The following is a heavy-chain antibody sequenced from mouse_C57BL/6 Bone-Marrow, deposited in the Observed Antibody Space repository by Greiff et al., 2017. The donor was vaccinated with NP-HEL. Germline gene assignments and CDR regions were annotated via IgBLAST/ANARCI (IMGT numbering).Heavy chain of an antibody. CDR3: ARPGDRDGNSYAMDY. CDR2: IWSDGST. CDR1: GFSLTSYG. Sequence: LVAPSQSLSITCTVSGFSLTSYGVHWVRQPPGKGLEWLVVIWSDGSTTYNSALKSRLSISKDNSKSQVFLKMNSLQTDDTAMYYCARPGDRDGNSYAMDYWGQGTSVTVSS. J-gene: IGHJ4*01. V-gene: IGHV2-6-2*01. D-gene: IGHD2-1*01.